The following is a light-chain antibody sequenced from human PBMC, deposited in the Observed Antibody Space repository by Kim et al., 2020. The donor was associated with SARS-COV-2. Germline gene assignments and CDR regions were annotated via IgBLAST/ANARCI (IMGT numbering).Light chain of an antibody. CDR2: AAS. CDR1: QGISSW. CDR3: QKYKNFPRT. V-gene: IGKV1D-16*01. Sequence: DIQMTQSPSSLSASVGDRVTITCRASQGISSWLAWYQLKPEKAPKSLIYAASSLQTGVPSRFSGSGSGTDFTLTISSLQPEDFATYFRQKYKNFPRTFGPRGKGDIK. J-gene: IGKJ1*01.